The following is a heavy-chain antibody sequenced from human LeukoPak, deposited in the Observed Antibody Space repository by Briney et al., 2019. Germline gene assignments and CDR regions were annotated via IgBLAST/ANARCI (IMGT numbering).Heavy chain of an antibody. Sequence: SETLSLTCAVYGGSFSGYYWSWIRQPPGKGLEWIGEINHSGSTNYNPSLKSRVTISVDTSKNQFSLKLGSVTAADTAVYYCARNSFYYDSSGYYLEAFDIWGQGTMVTVSS. J-gene: IGHJ3*02. CDR2: INHSGST. D-gene: IGHD3-22*01. CDR3: ARNSFYYDSSGYYLEAFDI. V-gene: IGHV4-34*01. CDR1: GGSFSGYY.